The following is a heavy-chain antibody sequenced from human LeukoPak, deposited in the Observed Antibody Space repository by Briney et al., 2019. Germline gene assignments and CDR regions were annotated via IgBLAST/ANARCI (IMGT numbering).Heavy chain of an antibody. CDR1: GGTFSNYA. D-gene: IGHD4-17*01. CDR2: IIPILGIA. CDR3: ASGLFGDYGQWSSMNY. Sequence: GSSVKVSCKASGGTFSNYAISWVRQAPGQGLEWMGRIIPILGIANYAQKFQDRVTITADKSTSTAYMDLSSLRSEDTAIYYCASGLFGDYGQWSSMNYWGQGTLVTVSS. V-gene: IGHV1-69*04. J-gene: IGHJ4*02.